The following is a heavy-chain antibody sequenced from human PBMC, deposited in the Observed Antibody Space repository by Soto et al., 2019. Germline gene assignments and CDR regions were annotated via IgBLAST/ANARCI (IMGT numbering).Heavy chain of an antibody. CDR3: ARDLWRYLGVYDY. J-gene: IGHJ4*02. CDR1: GFTFSSYW. D-gene: IGHD3-16*01. CDR2: IKQDGSEK. Sequence: PGGSLRLSCAASGFTFSSYWMSWVRQAPGKGLEWVANIKQDGSEKYYVDSVKGRFTISRDNAKNSLYLQMNSLRAEDTAVYYCARDLWRYLGVYDYWGQGTLVTVSS. V-gene: IGHV3-7*01.